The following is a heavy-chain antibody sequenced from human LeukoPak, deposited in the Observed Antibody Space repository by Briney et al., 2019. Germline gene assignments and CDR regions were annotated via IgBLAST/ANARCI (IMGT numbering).Heavy chain of an antibody. D-gene: IGHD2-15*01. CDR1: GFSFTNYA. Sequence: PGGSLRLSCAASGFSFTNYAMSWVRQAPGKGLEWVSAISGSGGSTYYADSVKGRFTISRDNSKNTLYLQMNSLRAEDTAVYYCAKANIVVVVAATFDYWGQGTLVTVSS. J-gene: IGHJ4*02. CDR3: AKANIVVVVAATFDY. CDR2: ISGSGGST. V-gene: IGHV3-23*01.